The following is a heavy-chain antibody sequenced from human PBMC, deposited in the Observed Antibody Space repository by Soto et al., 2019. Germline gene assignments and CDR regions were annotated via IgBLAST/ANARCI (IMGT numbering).Heavy chain of an antibody. J-gene: IGHJ4*02. V-gene: IGHV4-4*07. Sequence: PSETLSLTCTVSGDSISSYYWSWIRQPAGKGLEWIGRIYTSGNTNYNPSLKSRVTMSVDTSKNQFSLKLSSVTAADTAVYYCARDLGIAVAGYFDYCGQGTLVTVYS. CDR3: ARDLGIAVAGYFDY. CDR1: GDSISSYY. D-gene: IGHD6-19*01. CDR2: IYTSGNT.